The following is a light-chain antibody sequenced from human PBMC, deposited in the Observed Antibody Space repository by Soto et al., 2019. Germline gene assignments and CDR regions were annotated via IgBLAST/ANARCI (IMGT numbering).Light chain of an antibody. CDR1: ESISRW. Sequence: DIQMTQSPSTLSAYVRDRVTITSRASESISRWLDWYQQQTGKAHKLLTYKASSLESGVPSRFSGSGSGTDVTLTISSLQPDDFPTYYCKHYNIYSEAFGQGTK. CDR2: KAS. CDR3: KHYNIYSEA. V-gene: IGKV1-5*03. J-gene: IGKJ1*01.